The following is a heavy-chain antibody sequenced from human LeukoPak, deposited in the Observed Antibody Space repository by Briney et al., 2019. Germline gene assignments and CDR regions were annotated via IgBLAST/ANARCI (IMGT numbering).Heavy chain of an antibody. D-gene: IGHD3-3*01. J-gene: IGHJ6*02. Sequence: PGGSLRLSCAASGFTFSSYSMNWVRQAPGKGLEWVSSISSSSSYIYYADSVKGRFTISRDNAKNSLYLQMNSLRAEDTAVYYCARDLRRVSRFLEWSPADLYYYYGMDVWGQGTTVTVSS. V-gene: IGHV3-21*01. CDR3: ARDLRRVSRFLEWSPADLYYYYGMDV. CDR1: GFTFSSYS. CDR2: ISSSSSYI.